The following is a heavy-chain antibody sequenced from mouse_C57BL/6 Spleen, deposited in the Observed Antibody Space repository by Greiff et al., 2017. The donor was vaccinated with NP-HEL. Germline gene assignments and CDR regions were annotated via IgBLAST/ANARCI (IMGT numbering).Heavy chain of an antibody. V-gene: IGHV1-26*01. Sequence: EVQLQQSGPELVKPGASVKISCKASGYTFTDYYMNWVKQSHGKSLEWIGDINPNNGGTSYNQKFKGKATLTVDKSSSTAYMELRSLTSEDSAVYYCARSGGLRPFDYWGQGTTLTVSS. CDR1: GYTFTDYY. D-gene: IGHD2-4*01. CDR2: INPNNGGT. CDR3: ARSGGLRPFDY. J-gene: IGHJ2*01.